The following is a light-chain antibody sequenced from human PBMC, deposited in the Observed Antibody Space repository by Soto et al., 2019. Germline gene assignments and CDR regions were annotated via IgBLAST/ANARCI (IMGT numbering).Light chain of an antibody. Sequence: QSALTQPASLSGSPGQSITISCTGTSSDVGSYNLVSWYQQHPGKAPKLMIYEVSKRPSGVSNRFSGSKSGNTASLTISGLQAEDEADYYCCSYAGSSTFLVFGGGTKVTVL. J-gene: IGLJ2*01. V-gene: IGLV2-23*02. CDR1: SSDVGSYNL. CDR2: EVS. CDR3: CSYAGSSTFLV.